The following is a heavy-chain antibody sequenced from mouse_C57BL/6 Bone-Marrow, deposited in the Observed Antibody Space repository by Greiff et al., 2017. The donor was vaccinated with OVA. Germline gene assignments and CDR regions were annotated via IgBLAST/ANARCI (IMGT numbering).Heavy chain of an antibody. D-gene: IGHD1-1*01. V-gene: IGHV5-12*01. CDR2: ISNGGGST. CDR3: ARPSYYYGSSPYAMDY. J-gene: IGHJ4*01. CDR1: GFTFSDYY. Sequence: EVNVVESGGGLVQPGGSLKLSCAASGFTFSDYYMYWVRQTPEKRLEWVAYISNGGGSTYYPDTVKGRFTISRDNAKNTLYLQMSRLKSEDTAMYYCARPSYYYGSSPYAMDYWGQGTSVTVSS.